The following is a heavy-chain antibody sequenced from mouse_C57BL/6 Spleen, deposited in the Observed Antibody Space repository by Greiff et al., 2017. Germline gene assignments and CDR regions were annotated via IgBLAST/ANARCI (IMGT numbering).Heavy chain of an antibody. V-gene: IGHV5-4*01. D-gene: IGHD3-2*02. CDR1: GFTFSSYA. CDR3: ARDGPLQRMLPYYVARDY. Sequence: EVQVVESGGGLVKPGGSLKLSCAASGFTFSSYAMSWVRQTPEKRLEWVATISDGGSYTYYPDNVKGRVTISRDNAKNNLYLQMSQLKSEDTAMYYCARDGPLQRMLPYYVARDYWGQGTSVTVSS. CDR2: ISDGGSYT. J-gene: IGHJ4*01.